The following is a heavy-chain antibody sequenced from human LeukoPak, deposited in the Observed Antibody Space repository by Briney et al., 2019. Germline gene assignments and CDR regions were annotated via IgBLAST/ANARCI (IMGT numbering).Heavy chain of an antibody. J-gene: IGHJ4*02. Sequence: SETLSLTCAVYGGSFSGYYWSWIRQPPGKGLEWIGEINHSGSTNYNPSLKSRVTISVDTSKNQFSLKLSSVTAADTAVYYCARRVGVWGSYRFTFDHWGQGTLVTVSS. D-gene: IGHD3-16*02. CDR1: GGSFSGYY. CDR2: INHSGST. CDR3: ARRVGVWGSYRFTFDH. V-gene: IGHV4-34*01.